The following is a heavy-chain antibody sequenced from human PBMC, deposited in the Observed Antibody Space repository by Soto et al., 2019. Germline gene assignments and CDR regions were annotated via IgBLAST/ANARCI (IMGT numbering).Heavy chain of an antibody. CDR3: AKGFGTYWGFAY. V-gene: IGHV3-30*18. Sequence: QVHLVESGGGVVQPGRSLRLSCAASGFSFSTYGMHWVRQAPGKGLEWVAFISNDGSNKYYADSVKGRFTISRDNSKNTLYLQMNSLRAEDAAVYYCAKGFGTYWGFAYWGQGTLVHVSS. CDR1: GFSFSTYG. CDR2: ISNDGSNK. D-gene: IGHD1-26*01. J-gene: IGHJ4*02.